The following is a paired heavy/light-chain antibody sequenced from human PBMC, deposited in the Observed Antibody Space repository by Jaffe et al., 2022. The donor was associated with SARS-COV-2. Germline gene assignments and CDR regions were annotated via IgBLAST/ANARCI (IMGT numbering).Light chain of an antibody. V-gene: IGLV1-44*01. CDR3: ASWDDTLKGL. J-gene: IGLJ2*01. CDR2: SNS. CDR1: SSNVGINP. Sequence: QSVLTQPPSASGTPGQRVTISCSGSSSNVGINPVNWYQQLPGTAPKLLIYSNSQRPSGVPDRFSGSKSGTSASLAISGLQSEDEAEYYCASWDDTLKGLFGGGTKLTVL.
Heavy chain of an antibody. D-gene: IGHD3-22*01. CDR3: ARSNYYDSILLDY. J-gene: IGHJ4*02. V-gene: IGHV4-31*03. CDR2: IYYSGST. Sequence: QVQLQESGPGLVKPSQTLSLTCTVSGGSISNSNFYWSWIRQHPGKGLEWIGYIYYSGSTYYNPSLKSRLTISLDTSKNQFSLKLTSVTAADTAVYYCARSNYYDSILLDYWGQGSLVTVSS. CDR1: GGSISNSNFY.